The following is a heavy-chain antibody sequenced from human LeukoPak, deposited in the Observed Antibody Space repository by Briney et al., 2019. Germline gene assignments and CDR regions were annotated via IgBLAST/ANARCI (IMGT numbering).Heavy chain of an antibody. CDR3: AVLNDSGGNFFNY. CDR1: GASISRYY. V-gene: IGHV4-59*08. D-gene: IGHD4-23*01. J-gene: IGHJ4*02. Sequence: SETLSLTCTVSGASISRYYWSWIRQPPGKGLEWIAYIYHSGSTNYNPSLKSRVTISIDTSKNQFSLKLSSVTAADTAVYYCAVLNDSGGNFFNYWGQGTLVTVSS. CDR2: IYHSGST.